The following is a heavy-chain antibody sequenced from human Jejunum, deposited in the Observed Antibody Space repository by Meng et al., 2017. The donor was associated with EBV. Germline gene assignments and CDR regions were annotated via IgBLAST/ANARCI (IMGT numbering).Heavy chain of an antibody. Sequence: QVRVVQSGVRVKEPGASVKVSCKASGYTFNSYAIHWVRQAPGQRLEWMGWIHTDNGGTKYSQEFQDRVTITRDTSASTAYMEISSLRSEDTAVYYCVKKGTRLTTHGYHFDYWGQGTLVTVSS. D-gene: IGHD2-15*01. CDR3: VKKGTRLTTHGYHFDY. CDR1: GYTFNSYA. V-gene: IGHV1-3*03. CDR2: IHTDNGGT. J-gene: IGHJ4*02.